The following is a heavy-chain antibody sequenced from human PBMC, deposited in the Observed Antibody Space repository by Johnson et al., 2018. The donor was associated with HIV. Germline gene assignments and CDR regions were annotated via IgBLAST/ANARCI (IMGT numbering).Heavy chain of an antibody. D-gene: IGHD2-21*01. CDR2: ISSSDGTK. V-gene: IGHV3-11*04. Sequence: VQLVESGGGVVQPGRSLRLSCAASGFTFSDYYMSWIRQAPGKGLEWVSYISSSDGTKNYADSVKGRFTISRDNAKNSLYLQMNSLGAEDTAVYYCARGQFIVVVMGDAFDIWGQGTMVTVSS. CDR1: GFTFSDYY. J-gene: IGHJ3*02. CDR3: ARGQFIVVVMGDAFDI.